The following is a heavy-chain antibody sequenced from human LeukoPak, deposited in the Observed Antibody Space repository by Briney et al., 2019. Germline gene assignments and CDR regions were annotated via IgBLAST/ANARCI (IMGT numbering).Heavy chain of an antibody. V-gene: IGHV3-66*01. Sequence: PGGSLRLSCAASGFTVSSNYMSGVRQAPGKGLEWVSVIYSGGSTYYADSVKGRFTISRDNSKNTLYLQMNSLRAEDTAVYYCARDQTRPSYYYGMDVWGQGTTVTVSS. D-gene: IGHD6-6*01. CDR1: GFTVSSNY. CDR3: ARDQTRPSYYYGMDV. CDR2: IYSGGST. J-gene: IGHJ6*02.